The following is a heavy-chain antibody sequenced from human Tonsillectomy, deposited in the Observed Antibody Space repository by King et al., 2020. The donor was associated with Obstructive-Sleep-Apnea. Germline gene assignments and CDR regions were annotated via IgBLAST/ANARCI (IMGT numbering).Heavy chain of an antibody. D-gene: IGHD2-15*01. J-gene: IGHJ4*02. Sequence: QLQESGPGLVKPSETLSLTCTVSGGSISSSSYYWGWIRQPPGKGLEWIGSIYYSGSTYYNPSLKSRVTISVDTSKNQFSLKLSSVTAADTAVYYCARCRVSSGGSCYLWLNWGQGTLVTVSS. CDR3: ARCRVSSGGSCYLWLN. CDR2: IYYSGST. V-gene: IGHV4-39*07. CDR1: GGSISSSSYY.